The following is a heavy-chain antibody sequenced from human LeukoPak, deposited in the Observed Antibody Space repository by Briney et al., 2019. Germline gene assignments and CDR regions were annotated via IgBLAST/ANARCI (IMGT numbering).Heavy chain of an antibody. D-gene: IGHD6-13*01. CDR2: ISWNSGSI. CDR1: GFTFDDYA. V-gene: IGHV3-9*01. J-gene: IGHJ4*02. Sequence: GRSLRLSCAASGFTFDDYAMHWVRQVPGKGLEWVSGISWNSGSIGYADSVKGRFTISRDNAKNSLYLQMNSLRAEDTALYYCAKDTSITAAGTFDYWGQGTLVTVSS. CDR3: AKDTSITAAGTFDY.